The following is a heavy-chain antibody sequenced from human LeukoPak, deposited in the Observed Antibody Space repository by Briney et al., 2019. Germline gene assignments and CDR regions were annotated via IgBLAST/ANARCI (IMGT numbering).Heavy chain of an antibody. CDR2: ISYDGSNK. CDR3: ARDRRWLQS. D-gene: IGHD5-24*01. Sequence: QTGGSLRLSCAASGFTFSSYAMHWVRQAPGKGLEWVAVISYDGSNKYYADSVKGRFTISRDNSKNTLYLQMNSLRAEDTAVYYCARDRRWLQSWGQGTLVTVSS. J-gene: IGHJ5*02. CDR1: GFTFSSYA. V-gene: IGHV3-30*04.